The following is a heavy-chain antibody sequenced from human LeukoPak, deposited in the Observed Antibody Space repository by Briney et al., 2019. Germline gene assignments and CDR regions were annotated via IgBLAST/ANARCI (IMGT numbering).Heavy chain of an antibody. CDR2: ISRSGNCT. CDR3: AKLPTSAGDYVYMDY. J-gene: IGHJ4*02. D-gene: IGHD3-16*01. CDR1: GFTFTSYA. Sequence: PGGSLRLSCAASGFTFTSYAMTWVRQAPGKGLEWVSAISRSGNCTYYADSVRGRFTISRDNSKNTLYLQLSSLRAEDTAVYYCAKLPTSAGDYVYMDYWGQGTLVTVSS. V-gene: IGHV3-23*05.